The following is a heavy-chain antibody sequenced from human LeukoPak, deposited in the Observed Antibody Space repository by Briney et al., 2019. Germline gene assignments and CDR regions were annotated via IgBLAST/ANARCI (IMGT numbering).Heavy chain of an antibody. J-gene: IGHJ4*02. CDR1: GFTFSSHD. V-gene: IGHV3-48*03. CDR3: ATDTPGDVDFGY. D-gene: IGHD3-10*01. CDR2: IGTSDKTT. Sequence: GGSLRLSCAASGFTFSSHDMNWVRQAPGKVLEWIYYIGTSDKTTFYADYVKGRFSISRDNAKNSLYLQMNSLRVEDTAVYYCATDTPGDVDFGYWGQGTLVTVSS.